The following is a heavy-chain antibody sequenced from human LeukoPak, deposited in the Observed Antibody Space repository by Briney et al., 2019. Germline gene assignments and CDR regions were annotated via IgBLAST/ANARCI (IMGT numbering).Heavy chain of an antibody. CDR2: ISGSGIK. J-gene: IGHJ3*01. V-gene: IGHV3-48*03. Sequence: PRGSLRLSCAASRFTFSSYEMNWVRQAPGQGLEWVSYISGSGIKHYADSVKGRFTISRDNAKNSLYLQMNSLRVEDTAVYYCAREDTGVAFDFLGQGTTVTV. CDR3: AREDTGVAFDF. CDR1: RFTFSSYE. D-gene: IGHD2-8*01.